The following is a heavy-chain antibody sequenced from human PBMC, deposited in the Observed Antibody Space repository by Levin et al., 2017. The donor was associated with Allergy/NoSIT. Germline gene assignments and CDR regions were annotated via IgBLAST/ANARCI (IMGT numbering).Heavy chain of an antibody. V-gene: IGHV4-4*02. CDR1: GGSISSSNW. Sequence: SETLSLTCAVSGGSISSSNWWNWVRQPPGKGLEWIGEINHSGSANYNSSLKSRVTISVDKSKNQFSLKLTSVTAADTAVYYCARDKGDYDSSGYYFDYWGQGTLVTVSS. CDR2: INHSGSA. D-gene: IGHD3-22*01. J-gene: IGHJ4*02. CDR3: ARDKGDYDSSGYYFDY.